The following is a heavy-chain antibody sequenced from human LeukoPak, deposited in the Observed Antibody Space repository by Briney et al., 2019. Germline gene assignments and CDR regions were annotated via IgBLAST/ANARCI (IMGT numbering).Heavy chain of an antibody. CDR2: GSSSGSTI. CDR1: GRTFSSYE. V-gene: IGHV3-48*03. CDR3: ARVITPYGMDV. J-gene: IGHJ6*02. Sequence: GVSLRLSCAASGRTFSSYEMNRVRQAPRKGLKSVASGSSSGSTIYYADSVKGRFTISRDNAKNSLYLQMNSLRAEDTAVYYCARVITPYGMDVWGQGTTVTVSS. D-gene: IGHD3-22*01.